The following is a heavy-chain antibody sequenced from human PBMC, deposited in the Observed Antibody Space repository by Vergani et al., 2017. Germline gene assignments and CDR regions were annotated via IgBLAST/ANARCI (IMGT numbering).Heavy chain of an antibody. J-gene: IGHJ6*03. CDR2: IIPIFGTA. V-gene: IGHV1-69*01. D-gene: IGHD4-11*01. CDR3: ARGFYYSNYYYYYYMDV. Sequence: QVQLVQSGAEVKKPGASVKVSCKASGGTFSSYAISWVRQAPGQGLEWMGGIIPIFGTANYAQKFQGRVTITADESTSTAYMELSSLRSEDTAVYYCARGFYYSNYYYYYYMDVWGKGTTVTVSS. CDR1: GGTFSSYA.